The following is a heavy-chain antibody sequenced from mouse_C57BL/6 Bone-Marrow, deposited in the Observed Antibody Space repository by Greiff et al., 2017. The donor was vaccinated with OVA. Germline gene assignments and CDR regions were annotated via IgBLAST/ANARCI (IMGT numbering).Heavy chain of an antibody. J-gene: IGHJ3*01. V-gene: IGHV1-39*01. CDR3: AREGDYSNWFAY. CDR2: INPNYGTT. D-gene: IGHD2-5*01. CDR1: GYSFTDYN. Sequence: LVEPGSSVKISCKASGYSFTDYNMNWVKQSNGKSLEWIGVINPNYGTTSYNQKFKGKATLTVDQSSSTAYMQLNSLTSEDSAVYYCAREGDYSNWFAYWGQGTLVTVSA.